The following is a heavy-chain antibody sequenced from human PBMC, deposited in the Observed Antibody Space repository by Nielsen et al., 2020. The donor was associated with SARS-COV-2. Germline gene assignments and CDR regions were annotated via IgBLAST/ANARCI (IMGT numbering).Heavy chain of an antibody. CDR2: IYYSGST. V-gene: IGHV4-39*01. D-gene: IGHD2-2*01. CDR1: GGSISSSSYY. Sequence: SETLSLTCTVSGGSISSSSYYWGWIRQPPGKGLEWIGSIYYSGSTYYNPSLKSRVTISVDTSKNQFSLKLSSVTAADTAVYYCARPKGYCSSTSCREVSWFDPWGQGTLVTVSS. CDR3: ARPKGYCSSTSCREVSWFDP. J-gene: IGHJ5*02.